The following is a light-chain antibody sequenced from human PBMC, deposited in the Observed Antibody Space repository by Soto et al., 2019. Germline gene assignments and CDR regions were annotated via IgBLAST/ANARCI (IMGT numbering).Light chain of an antibody. CDR2: EVS. V-gene: IGLV2-14*01. J-gene: IGLJ2*01. CDR1: SSDVGAYNY. Sequence: QYALTQPASASGSPGQSITISCTCNSSDVGAYNYVSWYQQHPGKAPKLMIYEVSNRTSGVSNRFSGSKAVNTPSLTISGRQGEDEDDYYCSSYTSRCTVVFGRGTKLTV. CDR3: SSYTSRCTVV.